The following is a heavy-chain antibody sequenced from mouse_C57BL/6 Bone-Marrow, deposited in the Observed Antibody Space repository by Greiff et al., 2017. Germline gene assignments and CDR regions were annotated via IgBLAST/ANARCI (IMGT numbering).Heavy chain of an antibody. Sequence: DVMLVESGGGLVKPGGSLKLSCAASGFTFRSSAMSWVRQTPEKRLEWVATISDGGSYTYYPDNVKGRFTISRDNAKNNLYLQMSHLKSEDTAMYYCARVYYYAMDYWGQGTSVTVSS. CDR3: ARVYYYAMDY. J-gene: IGHJ4*01. CDR1: GFTFRSSA. V-gene: IGHV5-4*03. CDR2: ISDGGSYT.